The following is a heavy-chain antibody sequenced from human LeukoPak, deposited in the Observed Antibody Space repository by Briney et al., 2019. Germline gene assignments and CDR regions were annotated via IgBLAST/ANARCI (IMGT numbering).Heavy chain of an antibody. CDR2: ISGSGGST. D-gene: IGHD5-12*01. V-gene: IGHV3-23*01. J-gene: IGHJ4*02. CDR3: ARPDSGYDWGVY. Sequence: PGGSLRLSCAASGFTFSSYAMSWVRQAPGKGLEWVSAISGSGGSTYYADSMKGRFTISRDNSKNTLYLQMNSLRAEDTAVYYCARPDSGYDWGVYWGQGTLVTVSS. CDR1: GFTFSSYA.